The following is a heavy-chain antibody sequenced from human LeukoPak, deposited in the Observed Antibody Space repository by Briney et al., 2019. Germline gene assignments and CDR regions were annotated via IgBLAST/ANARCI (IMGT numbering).Heavy chain of an antibody. V-gene: IGHV3-13*01. CDR1: GFTFSRYD. D-gene: IGHD7-27*01. CDR2: ISTAGDT. Sequence: GGSLRLSCAASGFTFSRYDMHWVRQVTGKGLEWVSAISTAGDTYYPGSVKGRFTVSRENAKNSLYLQMNSLRAEDTAVYYCAKDGGLWVSAHWGDSWGRGTLVTVSS. CDR3: AKDGGLWVSAHWGDS. J-gene: IGHJ4*02.